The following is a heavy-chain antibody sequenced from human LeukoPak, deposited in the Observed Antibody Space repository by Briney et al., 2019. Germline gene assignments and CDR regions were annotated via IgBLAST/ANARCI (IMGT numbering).Heavy chain of an antibody. CDR1: GYTFTGYY. Sequence: ASLKVSCKASGYTFTGYYMHWVRQAPGQGLEWMGWINPNSGGTNYAQKFKGRVTMTRDTSISTAYMELSRLRSDDTAVYYCARGTGTTRGLHYWGQGTLVTVSS. J-gene: IGHJ4*02. V-gene: IGHV1-2*02. CDR3: ARGTGTTRGLHY. D-gene: IGHD1-1*01. CDR2: INPNSGGT.